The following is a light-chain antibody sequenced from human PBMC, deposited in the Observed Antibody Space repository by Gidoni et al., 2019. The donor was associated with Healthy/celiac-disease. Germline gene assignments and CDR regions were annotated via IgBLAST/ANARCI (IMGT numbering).Light chain of an antibody. Sequence: IVLTQSPATLSLSPGERATHSGRASQSVSSYLAWYQQKPGQAPRLLIYDASNRATGIPARFSGSGSGTDFTLTISSLEPEDFAVYYCQQRVTFGGGTKVEIK. CDR1: QSVSSY. CDR3: QQRVT. V-gene: IGKV3-11*01. J-gene: IGKJ4*01. CDR2: DAS.